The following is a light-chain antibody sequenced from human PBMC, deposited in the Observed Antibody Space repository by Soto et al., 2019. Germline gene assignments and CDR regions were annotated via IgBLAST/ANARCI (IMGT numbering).Light chain of an antibody. J-gene: IGKJ1*01. CDR3: QQYGSSPRT. CDR2: GAS. CDR1: QSVSSNF. V-gene: IGKV3-20*01. Sequence: QSPGTLSLSPGERATLSCRASQSVSSNFLAWYQQKPGQAPRLLISGASNRATGIPDRFSGSGSGTDFTLTISRLEPEDFAVYYCQQYGSSPRTFGQGTKVDIK.